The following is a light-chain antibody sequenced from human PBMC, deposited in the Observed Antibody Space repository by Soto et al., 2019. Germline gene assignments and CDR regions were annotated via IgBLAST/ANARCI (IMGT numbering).Light chain of an antibody. CDR2: KAS. J-gene: IGKJ1*01. CDR3: QVYNTYSEA. V-gene: IGKV1-5*03. CDR1: QSISNW. Sequence: DIQMTQSPSTLSASVGDRVTITCRASQSISNWLAWFQQKPGKAPKLLIYKASTLKTGVPSRFSGSGSGTEFTLTISSLQPDDFVTYYCQVYNTYSEAFGQGTKVEFK.